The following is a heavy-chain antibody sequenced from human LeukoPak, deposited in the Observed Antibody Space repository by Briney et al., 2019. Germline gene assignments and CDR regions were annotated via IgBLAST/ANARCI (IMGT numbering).Heavy chain of an antibody. V-gene: IGHV4-34*01. J-gene: IGHJ6*03. CDR2: INHSGST. D-gene: IGHD5-12*01. Sequence: PSETLSLTCAVYGGSFSVYYWSWIRQPPGKGLEWIGEINHSGSTNYNPSLKSRVTISVDTSKNQFSLKLSSVTAADTAVYYCARGQGGGYTRYYYYYMDVWGKGTTVTVSS. CDR1: GGSFSVYY. CDR3: ARGQGGGYTRYYYYYMDV.